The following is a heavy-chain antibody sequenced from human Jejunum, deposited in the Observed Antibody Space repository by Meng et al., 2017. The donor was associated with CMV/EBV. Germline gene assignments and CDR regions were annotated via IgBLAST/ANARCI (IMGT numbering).Heavy chain of an antibody. CDR3: TKGLSGYDFGAFDI. CDR2: ISWDSVAV. J-gene: IGHJ3*02. D-gene: IGHD5-12*01. CDR1: FDDYA. V-gene: IGHV3-9*01. Sequence: FDDYAMHWARQAPGKGLEWVSGISWDSVAVDYADSVRGRFTISRDNAKKSLYLEMNSLRAEDTALYYCTKGLSGYDFGAFDIWGQGTMVTVSS.